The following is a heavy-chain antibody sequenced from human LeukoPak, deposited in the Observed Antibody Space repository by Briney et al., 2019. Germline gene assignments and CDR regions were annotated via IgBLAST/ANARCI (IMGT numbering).Heavy chain of an antibody. CDR2: IYHSGST. D-gene: IGHD1-1*01. Sequence: SETLSLTCTVSGYSISSGYYWGWIRQPPGKGLEWIGSIYHSGSTYYNPSLKSRVTISVDTSMNQFSLKLSSVTAADTAVYYCARILRTTRTPFDYWGQGTLVTVSS. V-gene: IGHV4-38-2*02. CDR3: ARILRTTRTPFDY. J-gene: IGHJ4*02. CDR1: GYSISSGYY.